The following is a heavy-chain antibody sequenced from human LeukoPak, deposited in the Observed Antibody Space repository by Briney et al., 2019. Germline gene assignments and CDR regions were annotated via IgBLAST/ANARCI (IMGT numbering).Heavy chain of an antibody. CDR2: ICGRGDSI. Sequence: PGGSLRLPCAASGFTFNNYAMSWVRQAPGKGLEWVSEICGRGDSIYYTESVKGGFPISRDNSKNTLYLQMNSLRVDDTAVYYCARRQEVVPTASFYYWGQGTLVTV. D-gene: IGHD1-1*01. J-gene: IGHJ4*02. CDR3: ARRQEVVPTASFYY. V-gene: IGHV3-23*01. CDR1: GFTFNNYA.